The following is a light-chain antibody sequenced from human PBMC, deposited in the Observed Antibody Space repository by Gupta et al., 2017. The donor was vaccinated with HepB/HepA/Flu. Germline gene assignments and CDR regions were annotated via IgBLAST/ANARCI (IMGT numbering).Light chain of an antibody. J-gene: IGLJ3*02. V-gene: IGLV1-40*01. CDR1: SSNIGAGYD. Sequence: HSVLTQPPSVSGAPGHRVTISCTGSSSNIGAGYDVHWYQQLPGTAPKFLIYGNTNRPSGFPDRFSGSKSGTSASLAITGLQAEDEADYYCQSYDSSLSGWVFGGGTKLTVL. CDR2: GNT. CDR3: QSYDSSLSGWV.